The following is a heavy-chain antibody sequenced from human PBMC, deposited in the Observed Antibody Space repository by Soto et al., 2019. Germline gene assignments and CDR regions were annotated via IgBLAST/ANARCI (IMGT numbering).Heavy chain of an antibody. CDR3: ARGRSIVATITRSLLFDY. CDR1: GGSISSGGYY. J-gene: IGHJ4*02. D-gene: IGHD5-12*01. V-gene: IGHV4-31*03. Sequence: QVQLQESGPGLVKPSQTLSLTCTVSGGSISSGGYYWSWIRQHPGKGLEWIGYIYYSGSTYHNPSLMRRVTIAVDASKNQFSLKLSSVTAADTSVYYCARGRSIVATITRSLLFDYWGQGTLVTVSS. CDR2: IYYSGST.